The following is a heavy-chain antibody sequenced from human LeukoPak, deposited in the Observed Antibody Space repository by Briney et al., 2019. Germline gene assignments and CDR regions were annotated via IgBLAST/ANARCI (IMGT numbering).Heavy chain of an antibody. Sequence: ASVKASFKASGYTFTSYGFSWVRQAPGQGLEWMGWINAYNGNTNYAQKLQGRVTMTTDTSTSTAYMELRSLRFDDTAVYYCARRQGTTLSFDYWGQGTLVTVSS. D-gene: IGHD1-1*01. CDR3: ARRQGTTLSFDY. J-gene: IGHJ4*02. V-gene: IGHV1-18*01. CDR2: INAYNGNT. CDR1: GYTFTSYG.